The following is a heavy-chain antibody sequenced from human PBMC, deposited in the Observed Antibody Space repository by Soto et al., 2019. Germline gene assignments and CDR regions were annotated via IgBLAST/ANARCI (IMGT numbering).Heavy chain of an antibody. V-gene: IGHV3-23*01. J-gene: IGHJ4*02. CDR3: ASINWIFVL. D-gene: IGHD1-1*01. Sequence: EVQLLESGGGLVQPGGSLRLSCAVSGLNFDDYAMSWVRQAPGKGMEWLSSISENGARKYYADSVKGRFSISRDNSKNTVFLQMDSLRAEDTAVYYCASINWIFVLWGQGTLLTISS. CDR2: ISENGARK. CDR1: GLNFDDYA.